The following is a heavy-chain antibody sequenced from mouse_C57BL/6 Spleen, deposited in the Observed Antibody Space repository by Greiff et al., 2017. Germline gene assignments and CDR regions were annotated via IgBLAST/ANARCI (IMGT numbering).Heavy chain of an antibody. CDR3: ASPITTVVATPYAMDY. CDR1: GYTFTSYW. V-gene: IGHV1-55*01. J-gene: IGHJ4*01. CDR2: IYPGSGST. Sequence: QVQLQQPGAELVKPGASVKMSCKASGYTFTSYWITWVKQRPGQGLEWIGDIYPGSGSTNYNEKFKSKATLTVDTSSSTAYMQLSSLTSEDSAVYYCASPITTVVATPYAMDYWGQGTSVTVSS. D-gene: IGHD1-1*01.